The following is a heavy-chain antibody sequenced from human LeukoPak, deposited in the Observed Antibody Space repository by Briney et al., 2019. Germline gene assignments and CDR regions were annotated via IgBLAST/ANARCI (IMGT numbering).Heavy chain of an antibody. V-gene: IGHV3-21*01. CDR2: ISSSSSYI. D-gene: IGHD6-13*01. Sequence: GGSLRLSCAASGFTFSSYSMNWVRQAPGKGLEWVSSISSSSSYIYYADSVKGRFTISRDNAKNSLYLQMNSLRAEDTAVDYCAREIASSSWSAPFDYWGQGTLVTVSS. J-gene: IGHJ4*02. CDR1: GFTFSSYS. CDR3: AREIASSSWSAPFDY.